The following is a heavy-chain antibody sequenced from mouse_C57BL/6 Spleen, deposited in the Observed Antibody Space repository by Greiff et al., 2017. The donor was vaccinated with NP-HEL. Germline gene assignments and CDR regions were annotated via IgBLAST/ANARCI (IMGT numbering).Heavy chain of an antibody. CDR2: IDPSDSYT. J-gene: IGHJ4*01. CDR3: ARCYSNYHLMEY. CDR1: GYTFTSYW. Sequence: VQLQQSGAELVMPGASVKLSCKASGYTFTSYWMHWVKQRPGQGLEWIGEIDPSDSYTNYNQKFKGKSTLTVDKSSSTAYMQLSSLTSEDSAVYYCARCYSNYHLMEYWGQGTSVTVSS. D-gene: IGHD2-5*01. V-gene: IGHV1-69*01.